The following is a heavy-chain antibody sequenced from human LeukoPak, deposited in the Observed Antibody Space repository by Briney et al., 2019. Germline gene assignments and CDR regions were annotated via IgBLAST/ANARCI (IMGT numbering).Heavy chain of an antibody. CDR2: MNPNSGNT. J-gene: IGHJ4*02. V-gene: IGHV1-8*01. CDR3: ARARPRIAAAWWY. Sequence: ASVKVSCKASGYTFTSDDINWVRQATGQGLEWMGWMNPNSGNTGYAQKFQGRVTMTRNTSISTAYMELSSLRSEDTAVYYCARARPRIAAAWWYWGQGTLVTVSS. CDR1: GYTFTSDD. D-gene: IGHD6-13*01.